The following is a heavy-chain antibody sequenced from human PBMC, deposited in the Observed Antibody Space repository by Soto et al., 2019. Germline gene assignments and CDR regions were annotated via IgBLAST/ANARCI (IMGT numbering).Heavy chain of an antibody. Sequence: EVQLVESGGGLVKPGGSLRLSCAVSGFTFSSYTMTWVRQAPGKGLEWVSSISSSSTYIYYADSLKGRFTISRDNAKNSLYLQMNSLRAEDTAVYYCARDTSGDPNFDSWGQGTLVTVSS. CDR1: GFTFSSYT. CDR3: ARDTSGDPNFDS. D-gene: IGHD4-17*01. V-gene: IGHV3-21*01. J-gene: IGHJ4*02. CDR2: ISSSSTYI.